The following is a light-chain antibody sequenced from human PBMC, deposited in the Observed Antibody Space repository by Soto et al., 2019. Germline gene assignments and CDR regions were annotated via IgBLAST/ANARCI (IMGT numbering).Light chain of an antibody. CDR1: SSDVGSYNY. Sequence: QSALTQPASVSGSPGQSITISCTGTSSDVGSYNYVSWYQQHPGKAPKLMIFDVSNRPSGVSTRFSGSKSGNTASLTISGLQAEDEGDYYCCSYTISSTRVFCGGTELTLL. J-gene: IGLJ3*02. CDR3: CSYTISSTRV. CDR2: DVS. V-gene: IGLV2-14*01.